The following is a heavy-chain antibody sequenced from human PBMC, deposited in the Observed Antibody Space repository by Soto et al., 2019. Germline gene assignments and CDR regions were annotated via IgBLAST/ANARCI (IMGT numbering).Heavy chain of an antibody. CDR2: MYHGGTT. J-gene: IGHJ4*02. CDR3: ARDRRDGYKRYFEF. D-gene: IGHD5-12*01. Sequence: PSETLSLTCSVSGGSISSGSYYWGWIRQTPGRGLEWIASMYHGGTTYSNPSLKGRAALSVDTSENHLSLTLNSVTSADTAVYFCARDRRDGYKRYFEFWGQGNQVTVSS. V-gene: IGHV4-39*07. CDR1: GGSISSGSYY.